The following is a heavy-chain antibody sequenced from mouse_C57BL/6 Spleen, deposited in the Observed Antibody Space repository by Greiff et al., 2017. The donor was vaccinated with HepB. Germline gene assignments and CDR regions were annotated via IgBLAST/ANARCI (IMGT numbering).Heavy chain of an antibody. J-gene: IGHJ4*01. CDR1: GYTFTSYW. D-gene: IGHD1-1*01. Sequence: QVQLQQSGAELVMPGASVKLSCKASGYTFTSYWMHWVKQRPGQGLEWIGEIDPSDSYTNYNQKFKGKSTLTVDKSSSTAYMQLSSLTSEDSAVYYCHYYGSSCGDYWGQGTSVTVSS. V-gene: IGHV1-69*01. CDR3: HYYGSSCGDY. CDR2: IDPSDSYT.